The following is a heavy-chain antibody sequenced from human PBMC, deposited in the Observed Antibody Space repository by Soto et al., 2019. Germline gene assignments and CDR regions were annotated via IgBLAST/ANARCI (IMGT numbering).Heavy chain of an antibody. J-gene: IGHJ6*03. Sequence: GGSLRLSCAASGFTFSSYWMSWVRQAPGKGLEWVANIKQDGSEKYYVDSVKGRFTISRDNAKNSLYLQMNSLRAEDTAVYYCAKEAAAGTLDYYYYMDVWGKGTTVTVSS. D-gene: IGHD6-13*01. V-gene: IGHV3-7*04. CDR1: GFTFSSYW. CDR2: IKQDGSEK. CDR3: AKEAAAGTLDYYYYMDV.